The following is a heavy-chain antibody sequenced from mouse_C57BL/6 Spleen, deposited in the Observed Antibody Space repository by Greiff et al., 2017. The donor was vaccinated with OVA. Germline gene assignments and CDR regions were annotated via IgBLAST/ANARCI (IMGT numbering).Heavy chain of an antibody. CDR2: ISSGGSYT. V-gene: IGHV5-6*01. Sequence: EVMLVESGGDLVKPGGSLKLSCAASGFTFSSYGMSWVRQTPDKRLEWVATISSGGSYTYYPDSVKGRFTISRDNAKNTLYLQMSSRKSEDTAMYYCAREDYYGSSPWYFDVWGTGTTVTVSS. CDR1: GFTFSSYG. D-gene: IGHD1-1*01. J-gene: IGHJ1*03. CDR3: AREDYYGSSPWYFDV.